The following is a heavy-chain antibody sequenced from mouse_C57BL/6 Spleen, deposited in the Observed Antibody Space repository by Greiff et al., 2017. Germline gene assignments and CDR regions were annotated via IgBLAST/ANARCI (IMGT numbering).Heavy chain of an antibody. CDR1: GYTFTGYW. V-gene: IGHV1-9*01. CDR2: ILPGSGST. D-gene: IGHD2-4*01. CDR3: ARNDYDLWFAY. Sequence: VQLQQSGAELMKPGASVKLSCKASGYTFTGYWIEWVKQRPGHGLEWIGEILPGSGSTNYNEKFKGKATFSADTSSNTAYMQLSSLTTKDSAIYCCARNDYDLWFAYWGQGTLVTVSA. J-gene: IGHJ3*01.